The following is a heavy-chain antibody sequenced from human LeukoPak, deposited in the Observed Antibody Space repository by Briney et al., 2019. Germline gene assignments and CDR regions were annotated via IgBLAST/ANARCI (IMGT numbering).Heavy chain of an antibody. J-gene: IGHJ3*01. Sequence: GGSLRLSCAASGFTFSSCAVSWVRQAPGKGLRWVSSISGSSTFYADSVKGRFIISRDNPKNTLYLQMDSLRVEDTAMYYCARDGWGGVAAFDFWGQGTMVTVSS. CDR1: GFTFSSCA. CDR3: ARDGWGGVAAFDF. D-gene: IGHD3-16*01. V-gene: IGHV3-23*01. CDR2: ISGSST.